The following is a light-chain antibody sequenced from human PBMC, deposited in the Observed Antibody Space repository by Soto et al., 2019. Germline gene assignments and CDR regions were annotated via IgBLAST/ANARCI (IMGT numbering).Light chain of an antibody. CDR2: KAS. J-gene: IGKJ4*01. CDR1: QSISSW. CDR3: QQYNGYRLA. V-gene: IGKV1-5*03. Sequence: DIQMTQSPSTLSASVGDRVTITCRASQSISSWLAWYQQKPGKAPKLLIYKASSLESGVPSRFSGSGSGTEFTLTISSLQADDFAIYYCQQYNGYRLAFGGGTKVDIK.